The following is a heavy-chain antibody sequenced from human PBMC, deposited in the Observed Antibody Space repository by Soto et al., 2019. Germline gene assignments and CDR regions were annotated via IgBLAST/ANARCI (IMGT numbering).Heavy chain of an antibody. Sequence: GESLKISCKGSGYYFPSYWIGWVRQMPGKGLEWMGNFYPGDSDTRYSPSFQGQVTISADRSISTAYLQWSSLKPSDTAMYDCARQGNGAEGCDYWGQGTLVTVSS. CDR1: GYYFPSYW. CDR2: FYPGDSDT. D-gene: IGHD4-17*01. J-gene: IGHJ4*02. CDR3: ARQGNGAEGCDY. V-gene: IGHV5-51*01.